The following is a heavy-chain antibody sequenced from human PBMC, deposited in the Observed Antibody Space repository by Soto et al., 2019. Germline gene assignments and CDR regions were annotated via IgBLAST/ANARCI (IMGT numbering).Heavy chain of an antibody. CDR1: GFTFGDYA. CDR3: TRLKRFWSGYYGYFDY. D-gene: IGHD3-3*01. V-gene: IGHV3-49*04. J-gene: IGHJ4*02. Sequence: EVQLVESGGGLVQPGRSLRLSCTASGFTFGDYAMSWVLQAPGKGLEWVGFIRSKAYGGTTEYAASVKGRFTISRDDSKSIAYLQMNSLKTEDTAVYYCTRLKRFWSGYYGYFDYWGQGTLVTVSS. CDR2: IRSKAYGGTT.